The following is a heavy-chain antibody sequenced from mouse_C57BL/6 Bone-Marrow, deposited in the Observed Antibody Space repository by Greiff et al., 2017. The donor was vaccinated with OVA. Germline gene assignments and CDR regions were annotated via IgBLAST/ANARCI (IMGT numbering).Heavy chain of an antibody. CDR1: GYTFTDYE. Sequence: VQLQQSGAELVRPGASVTLSCKASGYTFTDYEMHWVKQTPVHGLEWIGAIDPETGGTAYNQKFKGKAILTADKSSSTAYMELRSLTSEDSAVYDCTSDLSGYYWYYAMDYWGQGTSVTVSS. CDR2: IDPETGGT. V-gene: IGHV1-15*01. CDR3: TSDLSGYYWYYAMDY. D-gene: IGHD2-3*01. J-gene: IGHJ4*01.